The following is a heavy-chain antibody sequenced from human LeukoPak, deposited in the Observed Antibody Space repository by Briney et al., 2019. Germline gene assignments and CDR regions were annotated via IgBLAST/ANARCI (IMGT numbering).Heavy chain of an antibody. Sequence: SETLSLTCTVSGGSISSYYWSWIRQPPGKGLEWIGCVYYTGSTNYNPSLKSRVTISVDTSKNQFSLKLSSVTAADTAVYYCARDGRDSSGYYKRSGFDYWGQGTLVTVSS. V-gene: IGHV4-59*01. CDR3: ARDGRDSSGYYKRSGFDY. CDR2: VYYTGST. J-gene: IGHJ4*02. CDR1: GGSISSYY. D-gene: IGHD3-22*01.